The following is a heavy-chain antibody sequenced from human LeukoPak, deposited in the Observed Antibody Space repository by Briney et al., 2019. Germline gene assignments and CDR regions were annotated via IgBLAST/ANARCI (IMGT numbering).Heavy chain of an antibody. V-gene: IGHV1-3*01. J-gene: IGHJ4*02. CDR2: INAGNGNT. CDR3: ARDRDTAMEDFDY. CDR1: GYTFTTYA. D-gene: IGHD5-18*01. Sequence: ASVKVSCKASGYTFTTYAMHWVRQASGQRLEWMGWINAGNGNTKYSQKFQARVTITRDTSASTAYMELSSLRSEDTAVYYCARDRDTAMEDFDYWGQGTLVTVSS.